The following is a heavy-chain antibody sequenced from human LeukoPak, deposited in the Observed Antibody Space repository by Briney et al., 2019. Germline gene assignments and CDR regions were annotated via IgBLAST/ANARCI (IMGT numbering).Heavy chain of an antibody. CDR3: ARGRDGYNWGNDY. CDR2: ISSSGSSI. V-gene: IGHV3-11*01. CDR1: GFTFGDYY. Sequence: GGSLRLSCAASGFTFGDYYMNWIRQTPGKGLEWVSYISSSGSSIYYTDSVKGRFTISRDNAKNSLYLQMNSLRAEDTAVYYCARGRDGYNWGNDYWGQGTLVTVSS. D-gene: IGHD5-24*01. J-gene: IGHJ4*02.